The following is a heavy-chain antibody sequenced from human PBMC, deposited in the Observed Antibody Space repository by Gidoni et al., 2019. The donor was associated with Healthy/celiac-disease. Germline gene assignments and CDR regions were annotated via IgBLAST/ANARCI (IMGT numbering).Heavy chain of an antibody. Sequence: QVQLVASGGGVVQPGRSLRLSCAALGFTFGSYAMHWVRQAPGKGLEWVAVISDDGSNTYYADSVKGRFTISRDNSKNTLYLQMNSLRAEDTAVYYCARAPVATVTPEGFDYWGQGTLVTVSS. CDR2: ISDDGSNT. CDR1: GFTFGSYA. CDR3: ARAPVATVTPEGFDY. D-gene: IGHD4-4*01. V-gene: IGHV3-30-3*01. J-gene: IGHJ4*02.